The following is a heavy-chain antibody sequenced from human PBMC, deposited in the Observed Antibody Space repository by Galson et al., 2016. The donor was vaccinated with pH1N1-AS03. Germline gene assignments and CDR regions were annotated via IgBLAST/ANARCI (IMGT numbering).Heavy chain of an antibody. J-gene: IGHJ4*02. V-gene: IGHV3-74*01. CDR3: ARRATDGYTIDY. D-gene: IGHD5-24*01. CDR2: INADGSIT. Sequence: SLRLSCAASEFTFSSKWMHWVRQAPGKGPVWVSRINADGSITSYADSVKGRFTISRDNAKNTLYLHMNSLSAEDTAVYYCARRATDGYTIDYWGQGTLVTVSS. CDR1: EFTFSSKW.